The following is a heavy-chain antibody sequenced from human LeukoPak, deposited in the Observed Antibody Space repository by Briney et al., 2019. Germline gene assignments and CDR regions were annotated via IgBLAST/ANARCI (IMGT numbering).Heavy chain of an antibody. J-gene: IGHJ5*02. Sequence: GGSLRLSCAASGLTFSSYWMYWVRQAPGKGLVWVSRINSDGSSTNYADSVKGRFTISRDNAKNTLYLQMNSLRAEDTAVYYCARESRFDNWFDPWGQGTLVTVSS. V-gene: IGHV3-74*01. CDR3: ARESRFDNWFDP. D-gene: IGHD3-16*01. CDR2: INSDGSST. CDR1: GLTFSSYW.